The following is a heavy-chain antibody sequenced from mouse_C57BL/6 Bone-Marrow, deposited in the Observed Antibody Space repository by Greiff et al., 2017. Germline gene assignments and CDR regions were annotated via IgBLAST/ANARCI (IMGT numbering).Heavy chain of an antibody. CDR1: GFTFSSYA. V-gene: IGHV5-4*01. CDR2: ISDDGSDT. D-gene: IGHD2-1*01. J-gene: IGHJ4*01. CDR3: ARVSTRVTPYSMDY. Sequence: EVQGVESGGGLVKPGGSLKLSCAASGFTFSSYAMSWVRQTPEKRLEWVATISDDGSDTYYPDKVKGRFTFSIDKATNNPYLQMSNLKSEDSAVYYCARVSTRVTPYSMDYWGQGTSVTVSA.